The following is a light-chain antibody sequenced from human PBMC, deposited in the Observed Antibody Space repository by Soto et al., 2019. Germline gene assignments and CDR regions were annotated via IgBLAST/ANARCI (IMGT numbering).Light chain of an antibody. CDR1: QSFLYSSNNKNC. CDR3: QQYESYWT. Sequence: DIFVRQAPDSVSVSRGDMSTMNGKAVQSFLYSSNNKNCLAWFQKKPGQPPKLLIFWASTREFGVPDRFSGSGFGTEFTPTISSLQPDDFATYYCQQYESYWTFGQGTKVEI. V-gene: IGKV4-1*01. CDR2: WAS. J-gene: IGKJ1*01.